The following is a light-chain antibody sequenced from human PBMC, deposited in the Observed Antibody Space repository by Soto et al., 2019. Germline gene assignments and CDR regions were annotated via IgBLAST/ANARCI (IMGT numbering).Light chain of an antibody. CDR1: SSDIGAYNY. Sequence: QAASVSGSPGQSITISCTGTSSDIGAYNYVSWYQQHPGKAPKLMIYGVTNRPSGVSNRFSGSKSGNTASLTISGLQAEDEADYYCSSYTSSSTPYVFGTGTKVTVL. V-gene: IGLV2-14*01. J-gene: IGLJ1*01. CDR3: SSYTSSSTPYV. CDR2: GVT.